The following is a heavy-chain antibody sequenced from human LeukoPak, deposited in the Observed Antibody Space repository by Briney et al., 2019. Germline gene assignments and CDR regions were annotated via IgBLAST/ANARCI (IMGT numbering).Heavy chain of an antibody. D-gene: IGHD6-13*01. V-gene: IGHV4-4*08. CDR3: ARKISSSWYGNWFDP. Sequence: PSETLSLTCTVSGGSFSTYYWSWIRQPAGKGLEWIGHIYTSGTTNYNPSLKSRVTISVDTSKNQFSLKLSSVTAADTAVYYCARKISSSWYGNWFDPWGQGTLVTVSS. CDR2: IYTSGTT. CDR1: GGSFSTYY. J-gene: IGHJ5*02.